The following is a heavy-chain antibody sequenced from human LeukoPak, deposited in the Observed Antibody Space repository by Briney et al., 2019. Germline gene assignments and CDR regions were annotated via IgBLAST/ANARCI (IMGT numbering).Heavy chain of an antibody. CDR2: INPNSGGT. CDR1: GYTFTGYY. V-gene: IGHV1-2*06. D-gene: IGHD1-26*01. J-gene: IGHJ5*02. CDR3: ARGELVGLGATSAGWFDP. Sequence: ASVKVSCKASGYTFTGYYMHWVRQAPGQGLEWMGRINPNSGGTNYAQKLQGRVTMTRDTSISTAYMELSRLRSDDTTVYYCARGELVGLGATSAGWFDPWGQGTLVTVSS.